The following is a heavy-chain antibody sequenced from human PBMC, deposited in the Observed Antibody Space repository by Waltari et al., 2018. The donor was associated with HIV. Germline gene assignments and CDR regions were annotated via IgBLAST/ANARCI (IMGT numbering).Heavy chain of an antibody. CDR2: ISYDGSNK. V-gene: IGHV3-30*18. J-gene: IGHJ6*02. CDR1: GFNFSNYG. CDR3: AKDDYGNYRYYYYGVDV. Sequence: QEQLVESGGGVVQPGLSLRLSCTASGFNFSNYGIHWVRQAPGKGLEWVAVISYDGSNKYYIDSVRGRFTISRDDSKNTLYLQMNGLRPEDTAVYYCAKDDYGNYRYYYYGVDVWGQGTTVTVSS. D-gene: IGHD4-17*01.